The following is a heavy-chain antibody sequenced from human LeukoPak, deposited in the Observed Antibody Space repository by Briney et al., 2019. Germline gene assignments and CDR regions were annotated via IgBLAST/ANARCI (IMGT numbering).Heavy chain of an antibody. D-gene: IGHD3-3*01. J-gene: IGHJ3*02. V-gene: IGHV5-51*01. CDR1: GYSFTGYW. CDR3: ARLSEATRKKNYDSSGAFDI. Sequence: GESLKISCKGSGYSFTGYWIGWVRQMPGKGLEWMGIIYPGDSDTRYSPSFQGQVTISADKSISTAYLQWSSLKASDTAMYYCARLSEATRKKNYDSSGAFDIWGQGTMVTVSS. CDR2: IYPGDSDT.